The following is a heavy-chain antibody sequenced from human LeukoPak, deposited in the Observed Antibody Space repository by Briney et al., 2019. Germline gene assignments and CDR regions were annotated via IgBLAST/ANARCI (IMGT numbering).Heavy chain of an antibody. D-gene: IGHD6-19*01. J-gene: IGHJ5*02. V-gene: IGHV3-48*03. CDR3: AKYGRPYIAVAGTGGRWFDP. Sequence: GGSLRLSCAASGFTFSSYEMNWVRQAPGKGLEWVSYISSSGSTIYYADSVKGRFTISRANSKNTLYLQMNSLRAEDTAVYYCAKYGRPYIAVAGTGGRWFDPWGQGTLVTVSS. CDR1: GFTFSSYE. CDR2: ISSSGSTI.